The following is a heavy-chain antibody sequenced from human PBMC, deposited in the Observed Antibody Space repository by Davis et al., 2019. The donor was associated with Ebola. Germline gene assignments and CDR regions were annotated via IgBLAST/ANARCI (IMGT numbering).Heavy chain of an antibody. CDR2: TGSSSSYI. CDR3: ARDKFYYDSSGYGYYYGMDV. CDR1: GFTFSSYS. J-gene: IGHJ6*02. V-gene: IGHV3-21*01. Sequence: GESLKISCAASGFTFSSYSMNWVRQAPGKGLEWVSSTGSSSSYIYYADSVKGRFTISSDNAKKSLYLHMNSLRAEDTAVYYCARDKFYYDSSGYGYYYGMDVWGQGTTVTVSS. D-gene: IGHD3-22*01.